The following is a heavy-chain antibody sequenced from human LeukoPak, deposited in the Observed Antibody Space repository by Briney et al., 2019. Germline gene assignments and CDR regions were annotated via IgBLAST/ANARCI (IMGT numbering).Heavy chain of an antibody. CDR1: GFTFSSYW. Sequence: GGSLRLSCAAYGFTFSSYWMSWVRQPPGKGLEWVANIKQDGSEKYYVDSVKGRFTISRDNAKNSLYLQMNSLRAEDTAVYYCARDAVGATPYWGQGTLVTVSS. CDR3: ARDAVGATPY. D-gene: IGHD1-26*01. J-gene: IGHJ4*02. V-gene: IGHV3-7*01. CDR2: IKQDGSEK.